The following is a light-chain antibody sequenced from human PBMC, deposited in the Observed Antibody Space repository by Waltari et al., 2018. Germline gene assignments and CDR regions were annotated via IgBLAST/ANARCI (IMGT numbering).Light chain of an antibody. J-gene: IGLJ2*01. CDR3: SSYSGTNTRVI. CDR2: DVS. CDR1: SIDIGHYAY. V-gene: IGLV2-14*03. Sequence: QSALTQPASVSGSPGQSISISCPGTSIDIGHYAYVPWYQQQPGKDPKMMIYDVSHRPPGVSNRFSGSKSGNTASLIISGLQSEDEGDYYCSSYSGTNTRVIFGGGTKLTVL.